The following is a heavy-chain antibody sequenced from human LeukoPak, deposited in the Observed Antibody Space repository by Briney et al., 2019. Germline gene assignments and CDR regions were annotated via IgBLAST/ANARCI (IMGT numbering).Heavy chain of an antibody. Sequence: EASVKVSCKASGYTFTSYDINWVRQATGQGLEWMGWMNPNSGNTGYAQKFQGRVTITRNTSISTAYMELSSLRSEDTAVYYCARRRRAAAGIAFDYWGQGTLVTVSS. CDR3: ARRRRAAAGIAFDY. CDR1: GYTFTSYD. J-gene: IGHJ4*02. D-gene: IGHD6-13*01. CDR2: MNPNSGNT. V-gene: IGHV1-8*03.